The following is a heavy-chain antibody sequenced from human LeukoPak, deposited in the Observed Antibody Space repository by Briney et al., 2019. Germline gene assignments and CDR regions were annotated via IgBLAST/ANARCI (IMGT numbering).Heavy chain of an antibody. CDR1: GFTFSSYW. CDR3: ARDTSSIVGPRFDY. J-gene: IGHJ4*02. Sequence: GGSLRLSCAASGFTFSSYWMSWVRQAPGKGLEWVAIIKQDGSEQYYVDSVKGRFTIPRDNAENSLYLQMNSLRAEDTAVYYCARDTSSIVGPRFDYWGQGTLVTVSS. D-gene: IGHD1-26*01. CDR2: IKQDGSEQ. V-gene: IGHV3-7*01.